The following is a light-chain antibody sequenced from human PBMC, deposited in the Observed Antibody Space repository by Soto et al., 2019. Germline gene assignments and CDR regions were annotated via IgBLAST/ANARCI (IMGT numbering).Light chain of an antibody. CDR2: KAT. CDR3: QHYNSYSEA. CDR1: QTISSW. V-gene: IGKV1-5*03. J-gene: IGKJ1*01. Sequence: DIQMTQSPSTLSGSVGDRVTITCRASQTISSWLAWYQQKPGKAPKLLIYKATTLKSGVPSRFSGSGSGTEFTLNISSMQPDDFATYYCQHYNSYSEAFGQVTKVDIK.